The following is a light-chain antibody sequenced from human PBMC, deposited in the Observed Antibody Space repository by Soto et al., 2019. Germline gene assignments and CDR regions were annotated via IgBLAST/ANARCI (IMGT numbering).Light chain of an antibody. Sequence: DIQMTQSPSSLSASVGDRITITCRASQSMSSYLNWYQQKPGKAPKLLIYAASSLQSGVPSRFSGSGSGTAFTLTISSLQPEDFATYYCQQSYSTLGLAFGGGTKVEIK. J-gene: IGKJ4*01. CDR1: QSMSSY. CDR3: QQSYSTLGLA. CDR2: AAS. V-gene: IGKV1-39*01.